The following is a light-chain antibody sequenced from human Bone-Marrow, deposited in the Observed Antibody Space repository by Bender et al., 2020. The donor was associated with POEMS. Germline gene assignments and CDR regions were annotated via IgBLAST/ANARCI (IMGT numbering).Light chain of an antibody. J-gene: IGLJ3*02. V-gene: IGLV2-14*02. CDR3: AAWDSLSASWL. CDR1: RDDIGHYDL. CDR2: EVT. Sequence: QSALTQPASVSGSPGQSITISCTGSRDDIGHYDLVSWYQQLPGTAPKLIIFEVTKRPSGVSKRFSGSKSGTSASLAISGLRSEDEADYYCAAWDSLSASWLFGGGTRLTVL.